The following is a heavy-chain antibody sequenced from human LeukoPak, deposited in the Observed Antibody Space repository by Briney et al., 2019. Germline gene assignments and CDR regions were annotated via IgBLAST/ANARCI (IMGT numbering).Heavy chain of an antibody. J-gene: IGHJ3*02. CDR2: IIPIFGTA. CDR1: GGTFSSYA. Sequence: GASVKVSCKASGGTFSSYAISWVRQAPGQGLEWMGGIIPIFGTANYAQKFQGRVTITADKFTSTAYMELSSLRSEDTAVYYCARTCSGGSCYYAFDIWGQGTIVTVSS. V-gene: IGHV1-69*06. CDR3: ARTCSGGSCYYAFDI. D-gene: IGHD2-15*01.